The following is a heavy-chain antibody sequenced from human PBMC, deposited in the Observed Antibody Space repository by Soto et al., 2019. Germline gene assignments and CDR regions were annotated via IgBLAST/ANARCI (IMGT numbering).Heavy chain of an antibody. D-gene: IGHD3-16*02. CDR2: IIPILNMT. Sequence: QVQLVQSGAEVKKPGSSVKVSCKASGGTFSSYTINWVRQAPGQGLEWVGRIIPILNMTNYAQKFQGRVTITGDKATTTADRELSSLTPEDTAVYYFASGGGESSAGALDYWGQGTLVTVSS. V-gene: IGHV1-69*02. CDR1: GGTFSSYT. J-gene: IGHJ4*02. CDR3: ASGGGESSAGALDY.